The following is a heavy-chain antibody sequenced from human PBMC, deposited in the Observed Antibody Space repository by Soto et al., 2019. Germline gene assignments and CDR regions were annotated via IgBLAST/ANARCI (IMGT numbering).Heavy chain of an antibody. CDR2: VQSSGIT. CDR3: ARGLTMGQLPSHFDH. Sequence: SETLSLTCTVSGDSVSNDNLSWSWIRQPPEKGLELFAYVQSSGITNYDPSLKRRVTVSVDTSRNQFSLRLSSVTAADTAVYYCARGLTMGQLPSHFDHRGQGTLVTVSS. V-gene: IGHV4-61*01. CDR1: GDSVSNDNLS. J-gene: IGHJ5*02. D-gene: IGHD3-16*01.